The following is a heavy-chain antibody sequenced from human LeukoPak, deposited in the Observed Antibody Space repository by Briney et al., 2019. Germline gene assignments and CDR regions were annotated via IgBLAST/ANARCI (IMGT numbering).Heavy chain of an antibody. CDR3: ARDRSIDY. J-gene: IGHJ4*02. Sequence: EGSLRLSCAASGFTLSSYAVLWLRQAPGKGLEWVAVISYDGSNKYYADSVKGRFTISRDNSKNTLYLQMNSLRAEDTAVYYCARDRSIDYWGQGTLVTVSS. CDR1: GFTLSSYA. CDR2: ISYDGSNK. D-gene: IGHD5/OR15-5a*01. V-gene: IGHV3-30*01.